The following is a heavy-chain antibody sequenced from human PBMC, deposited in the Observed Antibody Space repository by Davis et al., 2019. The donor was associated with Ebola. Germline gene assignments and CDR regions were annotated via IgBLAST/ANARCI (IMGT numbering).Heavy chain of an antibody. Sequence: MPSETLSLTCTVSGGSISSSSYYWGWIRQPPGKGLEWIGSIYYSGNTYYNPSLKSRVTISVDTSKNQFSLKLSSVTAADTAVYYCARLLLTTGSYYYYYGMDVWGKGTTVTVSS. CDR3: ARLLLTTGSYYYYYGMDV. CDR1: GGSISSSSYY. V-gene: IGHV4-39*01. CDR2: IYYSGNT. J-gene: IGHJ6*04. D-gene: IGHD4/OR15-4a*01.